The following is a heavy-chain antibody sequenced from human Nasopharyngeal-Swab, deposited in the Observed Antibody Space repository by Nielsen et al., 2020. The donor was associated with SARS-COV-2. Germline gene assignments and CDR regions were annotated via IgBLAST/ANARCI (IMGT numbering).Heavy chain of an antibody. CDR3: AKDVSLIRGYDAFDI. V-gene: IGHV3-7*03. Sequence: GGSLRLSCDASGFTFSRYWMSWVRQAAGKGMEWVANIQHEGSEKFYADSVKGRFTISRDNAKNSLSLQMNSLRAEDTAVYYCAKDVSLIRGYDAFDIWGQGTMVTVSS. J-gene: IGHJ3*02. CDR1: GFTFSRYW. D-gene: IGHD3-10*01. CDR2: IQHEGSEK.